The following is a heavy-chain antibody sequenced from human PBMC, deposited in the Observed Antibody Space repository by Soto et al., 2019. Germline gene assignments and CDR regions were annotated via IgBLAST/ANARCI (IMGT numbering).Heavy chain of an antibody. CDR3: TTDSPVTGGGPL. CDR1: GFTFSEAW. CDR2: IKSKAAGGTT. V-gene: IGHV3-15*07. J-gene: IGHJ4*02. D-gene: IGHD3-16*01. Sequence: EVQLVESGGGLVKPGGSLRLSCAASGFTFSEAWMNWVRQAPGKGLEWVGRIKSKAAGGTTDYVAPVKGRSTITRDDSTNTLFLQMNSLKTEDTAVYYCTTDSPVTGGGPLWGPGTRATVSS.